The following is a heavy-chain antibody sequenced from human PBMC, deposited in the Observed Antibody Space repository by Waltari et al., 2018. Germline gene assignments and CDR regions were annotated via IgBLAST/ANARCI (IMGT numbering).Heavy chain of an antibody. CDR3: ARGDATPPYYYFHS. V-gene: IGHV1-69*11. J-gene: IGHJ4*02. CDR2: IIPSLGAT. D-gene: IGHD2-15*01. CDR1: GDTFSLYA. Sequence: QVHLAQSGAEVRKPGSSVKVSCKASGDTFSLYAMAWVRQAPGQGLEWMGGIIPSLGATNYAQKCQGRVTITADESTSTAYMELSSLRSEDTALYFCARGDATPPYYYFHSWGQGTLVTVSS.